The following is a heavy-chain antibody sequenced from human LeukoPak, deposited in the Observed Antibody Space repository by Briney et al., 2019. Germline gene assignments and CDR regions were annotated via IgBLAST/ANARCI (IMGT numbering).Heavy chain of an antibody. D-gene: IGHD3-22*01. CDR3: ARVSDSTPDEGS. J-gene: IGHJ5*01. Sequence: GGFLRLSCAASGFTFSSYIMNWVRQAPGKGLEWVSSISPSGSHKYYADSVKGRFTISRDNAKNSVSLQMNSLRAEDTAVYYCARVSDSTPDEGSWGQGTLVTASS. CDR1: GFTFSSYI. CDR2: ISPSGSHK. V-gene: IGHV3-21*01.